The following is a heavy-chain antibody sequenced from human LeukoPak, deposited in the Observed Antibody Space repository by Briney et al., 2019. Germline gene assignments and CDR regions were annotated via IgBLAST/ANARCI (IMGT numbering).Heavy chain of an antibody. V-gene: IGHV1-2*02. Sequence: KPGASVKVSCKASGYTFTGYYIHWVRQAPGQGLEWMGWINPKSGGANYAQKFQGRVTMTRDTSISTAYMELSRLRSVDTAVYYCAREDFCSSGNGFDPWGQGTLVTVSS. CDR1: GYTFTGYY. J-gene: IGHJ5*02. CDR2: INPKSGGA. D-gene: IGHD6-13*01. CDR3: AREDFCSSGNGFDP.